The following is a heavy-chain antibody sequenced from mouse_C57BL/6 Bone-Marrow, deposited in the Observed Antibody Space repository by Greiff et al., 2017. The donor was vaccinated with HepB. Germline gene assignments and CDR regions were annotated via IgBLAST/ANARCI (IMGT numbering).Heavy chain of an antibody. CDR2: IDPSDSET. V-gene: IGHV1-52*01. D-gene: IGHD4-1*01. Sequence: QVQLQQPGAELVRPGSSVKLSCKASGYTFTSYWMHWVKQRPIQGLEWIGNIDPSDSETHYNQKFKDKATLTVDKSSSTAYMQLSSLTSEDSAVYYCARGEPLTAWFAYWGQGTLVTVSA. CDR3: ARGEPLTAWFAY. CDR1: GYTFTSYW. J-gene: IGHJ3*01.